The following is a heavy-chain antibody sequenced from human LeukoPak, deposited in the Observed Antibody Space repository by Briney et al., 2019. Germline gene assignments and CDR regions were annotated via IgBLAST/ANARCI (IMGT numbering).Heavy chain of an antibody. CDR2: ISWDGNHQ. Sequence: GGSLRLSCAGSGFSLDDYAMHWVRQAPGKGLEWVSSISWDGNHQAYADSVKGRFTISRDNAKNSLYLEMNSLRAEDTAFYYCIKDMGFELLKDAFDFWGQGTMVTVSS. V-gene: IGHV3-9*01. D-gene: IGHD1-7*01. CDR3: IKDMGFELLKDAFDF. J-gene: IGHJ3*01. CDR1: GFSLDDYA.